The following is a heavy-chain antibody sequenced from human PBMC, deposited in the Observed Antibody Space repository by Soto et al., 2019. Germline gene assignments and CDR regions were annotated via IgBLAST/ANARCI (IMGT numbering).Heavy chain of an antibody. Sequence: GGSLRLSCAASGFSFIVYYMSWIRQAPGKGLEWVSYISFSGDVTHYSDSVEGRFTVSRDNAKKSLYLQMNSRRVEDTAVYYCARENGHPGHNYAMDVWGQGTTVTVSS. CDR2: ISFSGDVT. V-gene: IGHV3-11*01. CDR1: GFSFIVYY. CDR3: ARENGHPGHNYAMDV. D-gene: IGHD2-8*01. J-gene: IGHJ6*02.